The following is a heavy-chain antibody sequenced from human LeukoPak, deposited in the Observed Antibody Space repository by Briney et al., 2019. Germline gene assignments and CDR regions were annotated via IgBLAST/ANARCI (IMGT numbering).Heavy chain of an antibody. Sequence: SVKVSCKSSGGTFSTYGFTWVRQAPGQGLEWMGWIFPKFGTSNYAQRFQGRVTITADESTNTAYMEMRSLKSDDTAVYYCARGGYDYLWGSSPDAFDIWGQGTMVTVSS. CDR1: GGTFSTYG. CDR3: ARGGYDYLWGSSPDAFDI. J-gene: IGHJ3*02. CDR2: IFPKFGTS. V-gene: IGHV1-69*13. D-gene: IGHD3-16*01.